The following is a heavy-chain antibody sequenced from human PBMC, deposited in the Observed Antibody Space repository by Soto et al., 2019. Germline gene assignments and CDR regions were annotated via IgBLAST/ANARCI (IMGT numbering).Heavy chain of an antibody. D-gene: IGHD5-12*01. V-gene: IGHV3-66*01. CDR1: GFTVSSNY. J-gene: IGHJ4*02. CDR3: ARDRADSGYDS. Sequence: GGSLRLSCAASGFTVSSNYMSWVRQAPGKGLEWVSVIYSGGSTYYADSVKGRFTISRDNSKNTLYLQMNSLGAEDTAVYYCARDRADSGYDSWGQGTLVTVSS. CDR2: IYSGGST.